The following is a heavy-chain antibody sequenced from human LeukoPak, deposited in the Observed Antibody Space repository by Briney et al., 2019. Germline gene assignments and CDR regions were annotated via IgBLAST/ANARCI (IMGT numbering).Heavy chain of an antibody. CDR2: ISSSGSTI. CDR3: ARVKSSSWFDY. V-gene: IGHV3-11*01. CDR1: GFTFSDYY. D-gene: IGHD6-13*01. J-gene: IGHJ4*02. Sequence: GGSLRLSCAASGFTFSDYYMSWIRQAPGKGLEWVSYISSSGSTIYYADSVKGRFTIPRDNAKNSLYLQMNSLRAEDTAVYYCARVKSSSWFDYWGQGTLVTVSS.